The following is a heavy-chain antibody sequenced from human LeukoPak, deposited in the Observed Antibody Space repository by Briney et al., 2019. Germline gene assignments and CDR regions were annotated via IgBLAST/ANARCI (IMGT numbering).Heavy chain of an antibody. V-gene: IGHV3-30-3*01. CDR2: ISYDGSNK. CDR1: GFTFSSYA. D-gene: IGHD1-26*01. Sequence: GGPLRLSCAPSGFTFSSYAMHWVRQAPGKGLEWVAVISYDGSNKYYADSVKGRFTISRDNSKNTLYLQMNSLRAEDTAVYYCACSGSYFGYFDYWGQGTLVTVSS. CDR3: ACSGSYFGYFDY. J-gene: IGHJ4*02.